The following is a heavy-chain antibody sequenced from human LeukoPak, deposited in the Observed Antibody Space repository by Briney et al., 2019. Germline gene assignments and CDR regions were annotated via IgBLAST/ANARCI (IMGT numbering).Heavy chain of an antibody. Sequence: SETLSLTCAVYGGSFSGYYWSWIRRPPGKGLEWIGEINHSGSTNHNPSLKSRVTISVDTSKNQFSLKLSSVTAADTAVYYCARGRYCSSTSCYRYYYYYMDVWGKGTTVTVSS. V-gene: IGHV4-34*01. D-gene: IGHD2-2*01. CDR1: GGSFSGYY. CDR3: ARGRYCSSTSCYRYYYYYMDV. CDR2: INHSGST. J-gene: IGHJ6*03.